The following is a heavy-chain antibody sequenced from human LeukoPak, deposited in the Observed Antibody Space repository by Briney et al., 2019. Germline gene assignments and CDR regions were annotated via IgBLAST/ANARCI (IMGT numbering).Heavy chain of an antibody. V-gene: IGHV4-34*01. CDR1: GGSLSGYY. CDR2: INHSGIT. CDR3: ARQWGTSY. Sequence: PSETLTLTCAVYGGSLSGYYWSWIRQPPGKGLEWIGEINHSGITNYNPSLKSRVTISIDTSKNQFSLKLSSVTAADTAVYYCARQWGTSYWGQGTLVTVSS. J-gene: IGHJ4*02. D-gene: IGHD3-16*01.